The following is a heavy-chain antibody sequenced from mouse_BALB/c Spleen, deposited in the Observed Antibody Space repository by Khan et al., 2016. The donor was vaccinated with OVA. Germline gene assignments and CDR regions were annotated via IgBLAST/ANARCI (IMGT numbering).Heavy chain of an antibody. CDR2: ISYSGST. CDR3: ARRGDGYYGAMDY. D-gene: IGHD2-3*01. J-gene: IGHJ4*01. CDR1: GYSITSDYA. V-gene: IGHV3-2*02. Sequence: EVQLQESGPGLVKPSQSLSLTCTVTGYSITSDYAWNWIRQFPGNKLEWMGYISYSGSTSYNPSLKSRISITRDTSKNQFFLQLISVTTEDTATYYCARRGDGYYGAMDYWGQGTSVTVSS.